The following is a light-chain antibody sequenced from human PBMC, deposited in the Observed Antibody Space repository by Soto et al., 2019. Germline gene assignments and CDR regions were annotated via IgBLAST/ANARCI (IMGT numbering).Light chain of an antibody. CDR1: QDISDY. CDR3: PRYGGTPYT. Sequence: DIQMTQSPSSLSASIGYRVTITCRASQDISDYLAWYQQKPGKVPNLLIYAASTLQSGVPSRFSGSGSGTEFTLTISSLQSEDVASYYCPRYGGTPYTFGPGTKVDIK. J-gene: IGKJ3*01. CDR2: AAS. V-gene: IGKV1-27*01.